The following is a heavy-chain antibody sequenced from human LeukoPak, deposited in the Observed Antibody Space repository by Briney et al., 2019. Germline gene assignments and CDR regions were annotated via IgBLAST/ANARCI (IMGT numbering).Heavy chain of an antibody. D-gene: IGHD3-3*01. V-gene: IGHV1-69*04. CDR3: ARYTYYDFWSADNWFDP. Sequence: SVKVSCKASGGTFSSYAISWVRQAPGQGLEWVGRIIPILGIANYAQKFQGRVTITADKSTSTAYMELSSLRSEDTAVYYCARYTYYDFWSADNWFDPWGQGPLVTVSS. CDR2: IIPILGIA. J-gene: IGHJ5*02. CDR1: GGTFSSYA.